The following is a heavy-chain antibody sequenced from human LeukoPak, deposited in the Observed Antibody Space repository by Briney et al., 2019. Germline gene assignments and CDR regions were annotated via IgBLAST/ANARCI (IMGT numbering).Heavy chain of an antibody. CDR1: GLAVSSSY. CDR2: IKQDGSEK. D-gene: IGHD2-8*02. V-gene: IGHV3-7*03. Sequence: GGSLRLSCAVPGLAVSSSYMSWVRQAPGKGLEWVANIKQDGSEKYYVDSVKGRFTISRDNAKNSLYLQMNSLRAEDTAVYYCARDMGYWYYFDYWGQGTLVTVSS. J-gene: IGHJ4*02. CDR3: ARDMGYWYYFDY.